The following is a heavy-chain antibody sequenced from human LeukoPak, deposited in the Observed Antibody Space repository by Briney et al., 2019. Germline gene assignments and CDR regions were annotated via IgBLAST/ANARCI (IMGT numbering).Heavy chain of an antibody. J-gene: IGHJ4*02. CDR3: ARGRLGDSFDY. CDR2: IYSSGST. D-gene: IGHD3-16*01. V-gene: IGHV4-61*02. Sequence: SETLSLTCIVSGGSITSGRYYWNWIRQPAGKGLEWIVRIYSSGSTNYNPSLKSRVTISVDTSKNQFSLNLNSVTAADTAVYYCARGRLGDSFDYWGQGILVTVSS. CDR1: GGSITSGRYY.